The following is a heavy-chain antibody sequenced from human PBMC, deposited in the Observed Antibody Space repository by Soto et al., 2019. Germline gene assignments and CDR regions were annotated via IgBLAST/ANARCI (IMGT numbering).Heavy chain of an antibody. CDR1: GDSVSSNSAA. J-gene: IGHJ6*02. CDR2: TYYRSKWYN. Sequence: SQTLSLTCAISGDSVSSNSAAWNWIRQSPSRGLEWLGRTYYRSKWYNDYAVSVKSRITINPDTSKNQFSLQLNSVTPEDTAVYYCARGTEYSSSSLLADYYYGMDVWGQGTTVTVSS. D-gene: IGHD6-6*01. CDR3: ARGTEYSSSSLLADYYYGMDV. V-gene: IGHV6-1*01.